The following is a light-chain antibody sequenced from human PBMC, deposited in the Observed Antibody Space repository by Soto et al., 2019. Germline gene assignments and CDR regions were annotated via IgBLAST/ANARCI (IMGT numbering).Light chain of an antibody. Sequence: DIQMTQSPSSLSASVGDRVTITCRASQVISSWLAWYQQKPEKAPKSLIYAASSLQRGVPSGFSGRESGTYCTHVNSTRSSVKFSCKAPQQYNSYPITYGQGKPLE. J-gene: IGKJ5*01. CDR1: QVISSW. V-gene: IGKV1D-16*01. CDR3: QQYNSYPIT. CDR2: AAS.